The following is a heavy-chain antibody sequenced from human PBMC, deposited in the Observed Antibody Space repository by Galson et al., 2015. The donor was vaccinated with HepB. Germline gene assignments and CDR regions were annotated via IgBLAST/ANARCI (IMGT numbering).Heavy chain of an antibody. CDR1: GFSFTNAW. D-gene: IGHD2-15*01. Sequence: SLRLSCAASGFSFTNAWMTWVRQAPGKGLEWVGRIKSKADGGTTDFAAPAKGRFTISRHASKNTLYLQMNSLKTEDTAVYYCTTCISAKCYSNYDYGMDGWGQGTTVTVSS. CDR3: TTCISAKCYSNYDYGMDG. V-gene: IGHV3-15*01. J-gene: IGHJ6*02. CDR2: IKSKADGGTT.